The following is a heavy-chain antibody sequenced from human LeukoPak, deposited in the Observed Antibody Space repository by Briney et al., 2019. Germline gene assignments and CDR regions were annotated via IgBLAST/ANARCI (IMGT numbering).Heavy chain of an antibody. J-gene: IGHJ4*02. CDR1: GFTFNYYW. CDR3: ARVRKLRTRGVMDPLDY. V-gene: IGHV3-7*01. CDR2: IQQDGSEK. D-gene: IGHD3-10*01. Sequence: GGSLRLSCAASGFTFNYYWLTWVRQAPGRGLEWVANIQQDGSEKYYVDSVKGRFIISRDNAKNSLYLQMSSLRAEDTAVYYCARVRKLRTRGVMDPLDYWGQGTLVTVSS.